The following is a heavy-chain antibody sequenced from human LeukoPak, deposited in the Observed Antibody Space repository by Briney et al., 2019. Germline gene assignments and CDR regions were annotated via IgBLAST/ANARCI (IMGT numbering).Heavy chain of an antibody. CDR3: AGGTIFGVVIAGYFDY. D-gene: IGHD3-3*01. Sequence: PSETLSLTCTVSGGSISSYYWSWIRQPAGKGLEWIGRIYTSGSTNYSPSLKSRVTMSVDTSKNQFSLKLSSVTAADTAVYYCAGGTIFGVVIAGYFDYWGQGTLVTLSS. CDR2: IYTSGST. J-gene: IGHJ4*02. CDR1: GGSISSYY. V-gene: IGHV4-4*07.